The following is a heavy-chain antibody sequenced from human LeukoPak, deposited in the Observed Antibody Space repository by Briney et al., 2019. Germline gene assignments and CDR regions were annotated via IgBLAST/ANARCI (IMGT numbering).Heavy chain of an antibody. V-gene: IGHV4-4*07. CDR3: ARDFYGDYRDYYYYGMDV. D-gene: IGHD4-17*01. J-gene: IGHJ6*02. Sequence: SETLSLTCTVSGDSISGYYWSWIRQPAGKGLEWIGRIYTSGSTNYNPSLKSRVTMSVDTSKNQFSLKLSSVTAADTAVYYCARDFYGDYRDYYYYGMDVWGQGTTVTVSS. CDR1: GDSISGYY. CDR2: IYTSGST.